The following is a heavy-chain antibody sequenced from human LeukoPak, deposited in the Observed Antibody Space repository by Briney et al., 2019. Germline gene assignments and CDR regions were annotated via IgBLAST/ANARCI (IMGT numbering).Heavy chain of an antibody. D-gene: IGHD6-13*01. CDR1: GGSINSYY. J-gene: IGHJ4*02. CDR2: IYSSGST. CDR3: ARGGTSSWRIGYYFDY. V-gene: IGHV4-59*01. Sequence: SETLSLTCTVSGGSINSYYWNWLRQPRGQGLEWIGFIYSSGSTNYNPSLKSRVAISVDTSKNHFSLKLSSVTAADTAVYYCARGGTSSWRIGYYFDYWGQGTLVTVSS.